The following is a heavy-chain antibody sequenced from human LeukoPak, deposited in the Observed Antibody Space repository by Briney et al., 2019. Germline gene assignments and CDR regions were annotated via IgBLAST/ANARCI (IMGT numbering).Heavy chain of an antibody. CDR3: AKRGDYSGSGSYSFDY. CDR1: GFAFSTYA. D-gene: IGHD3-10*01. V-gene: IGHV3-23*01. Sequence: GGSLRLSCAASGFAFSTYAMSWVRQAPGKGLEWVSVISGGGDRTYYADSVKGRFTISRDNSKNTLYLQMNSLRADDTAVYYCAKRGDYSGSGSYSFDYWGQGNLVTVSS. J-gene: IGHJ4*02. CDR2: ISGGGDRT.